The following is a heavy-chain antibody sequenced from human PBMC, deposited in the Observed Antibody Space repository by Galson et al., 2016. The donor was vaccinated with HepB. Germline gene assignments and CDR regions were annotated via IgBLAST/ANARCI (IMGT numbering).Heavy chain of an antibody. Sequence: SLRLSCAASGFPFSSYAMSWVRQAPGKGLEWVSSITDSGDTTYYADSVRGRFTISRDNSKNTLYLQMNSLRAEDTAVDYCAKQRPGLYWLQGTLVTVSS. CDR3: AKQRPGLY. CDR1: GFPFSSYA. V-gene: IGHV3-23*01. CDR2: ITDSGDTT. J-gene: IGHJ4*02.